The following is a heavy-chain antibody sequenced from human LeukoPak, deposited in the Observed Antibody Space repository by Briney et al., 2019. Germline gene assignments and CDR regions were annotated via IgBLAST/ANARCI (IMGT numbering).Heavy chain of an antibody. J-gene: IGHJ3*02. CDR1: GGSISSGDYY. CDR3: ASNLSEDAFDI. Sequence: PSETLSLTCTVSGGSISSGDYYWRWIRQPPGKGLEWIGYIYYSGSTYYNPSLKSRVTISVDTSKNQFSLKLSSVTAADTAVYYCASNLSEDAFDIWGQGTMVTVSS. V-gene: IGHV4-30-4*01. CDR2: IYYSGST.